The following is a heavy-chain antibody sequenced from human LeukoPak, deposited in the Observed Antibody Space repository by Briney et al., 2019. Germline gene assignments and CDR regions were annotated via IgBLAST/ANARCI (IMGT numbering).Heavy chain of an antibody. J-gene: IGHJ3*01. CDR2: ISYDGTDK. CDR3: AKDPAFEVGASELGAFDV. V-gene: IGHV3-30*04. Sequence: PGGSLRLSCTASGFTFGDYAMSWFRQAPGKGLEWVAVISYDGTDKYYADSVKGRFTISRDNSKNTLYVQMDSLRAEDTAVYYCAKDPAFEVGASELGAFDVWGQGTMVTVSS. CDR1: GFTFGDYA. D-gene: IGHD1-26*01.